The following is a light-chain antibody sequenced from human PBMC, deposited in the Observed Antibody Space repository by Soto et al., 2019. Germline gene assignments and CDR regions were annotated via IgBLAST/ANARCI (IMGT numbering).Light chain of an antibody. Sequence: EIVLTQSPGPLSLSPGERATLSCRASQSVSSYLACYHQKPGQAPRLLISGASSRATGIPDRFSGSGSGTDFTLTISRLEPEDFAVYYCQQYGSSPGTFGGGTKVEIK. V-gene: IGKV3-20*01. CDR1: QSVSSY. CDR2: GAS. CDR3: QQYGSSPGT. J-gene: IGKJ4*01.